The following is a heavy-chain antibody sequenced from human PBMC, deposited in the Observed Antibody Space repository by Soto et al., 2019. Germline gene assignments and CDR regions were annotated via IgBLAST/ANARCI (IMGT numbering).Heavy chain of an antibody. V-gene: IGHV1-69*01. Sequence: QVQLVQSGAEVKKPGSSVKVSCKASGGAFSRYAITWVRQAPGQGLEWMGGSIPIFGTANYAQKFQGRVTITADESTRTAYMELSSLRSEDTAVYYCARDWYSSRWYSGTEAFDIWGQGTMVTVSS. J-gene: IGHJ3*02. CDR3: ARDWYSSRWYSGTEAFDI. D-gene: IGHD6-13*01. CDR1: GGAFSRYA. CDR2: SIPIFGTA.